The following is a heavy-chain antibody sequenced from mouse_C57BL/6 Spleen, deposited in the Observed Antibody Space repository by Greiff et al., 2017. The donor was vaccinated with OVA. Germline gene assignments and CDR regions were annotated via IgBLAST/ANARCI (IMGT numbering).Heavy chain of an antibody. CDR2: INPNNGGT. CDR1: GYTFTDYY. V-gene: IGHV1-26*01. J-gene: IGHJ3*01. CDR3: ARSVWLLPFAY. Sequence: VQLQQSGPELVKPGASVKISCKASGYTFTDYYMNWVKQSHGKSLEWIGDINPNNGGTSYNQKFKGKATLTVDKSSSTAYMELRSLTSEDSAVYYCARSVWLLPFAYWGQGTLVTVSA. D-gene: IGHD2-2*01.